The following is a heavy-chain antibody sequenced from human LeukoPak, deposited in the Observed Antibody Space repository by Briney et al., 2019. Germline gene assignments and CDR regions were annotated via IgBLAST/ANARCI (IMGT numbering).Heavy chain of an antibody. CDR2: ISAYNGNT. Sequence: GASVKVSCKASGYTFTSYGISCARQAPGQGLEWMGWISAYNGNTNYAQKLQGRVTMTTDTSTSTAYMELRSLRSDDTAVYYCARDPSPQLGDTWYYFDYWGQGTLVTVSS. CDR1: GYTFTSYG. D-gene: IGHD5-18*01. CDR3: ARDPSPQLGDTWYYFDY. V-gene: IGHV1-18*01. J-gene: IGHJ4*02.